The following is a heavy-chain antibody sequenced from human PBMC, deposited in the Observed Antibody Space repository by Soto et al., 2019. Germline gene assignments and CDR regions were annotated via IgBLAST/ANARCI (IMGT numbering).Heavy chain of an antibody. CDR2: ISYDGSNK. CDR1: GFTFSSYA. CDR3: ATRGGESSGYSYFHY. J-gene: IGHJ4*02. D-gene: IGHD6-19*01. Sequence: QVQLVGSGGGVVQSGRSLRISCAASGFTFSSYAMHWVRQAPGKGLEWVAFISYDGSNKFYADSVKGRFSVSRDNSKNTRCLQMNSLRNEDTAVYYCATRGGESSGYSYFHYWGQGTLVTVSS. V-gene: IGHV3-30-3*01.